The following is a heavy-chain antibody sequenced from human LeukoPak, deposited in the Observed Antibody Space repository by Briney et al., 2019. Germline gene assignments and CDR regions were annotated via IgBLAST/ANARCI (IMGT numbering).Heavy chain of an antibody. Sequence: ASVKVSCKASGYTFTSYDINWVRQATGQGLEWMGWMNPNSGNTGYAQKFQGRVTMTRNTSISTAHMELSSLRSEDTAVYYCARTTHSSSWSGVFGDAFDIWGQGTMVTVSS. V-gene: IGHV1-8*01. D-gene: IGHD6-13*01. CDR3: ARTTHSSSWSGVFGDAFDI. J-gene: IGHJ3*02. CDR2: MNPNSGNT. CDR1: GYTFTSYD.